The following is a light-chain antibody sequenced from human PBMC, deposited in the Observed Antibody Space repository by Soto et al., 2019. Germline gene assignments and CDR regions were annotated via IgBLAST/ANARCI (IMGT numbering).Light chain of an antibody. CDR2: GNN. Sequence: QSVLTQPPSVSGAPGQRVSISCIGSSSNIGAGYDVHWYQQLPGTAPRLLISGNNNRPSGVPDRFSGSRSGTSASLAITGLQAEDEADYYCQSYDNSLFVVFGGGTQLTVL. CDR3: QSYDNSLFVV. J-gene: IGLJ2*01. CDR1: SSNIGAGYD. V-gene: IGLV1-40*01.